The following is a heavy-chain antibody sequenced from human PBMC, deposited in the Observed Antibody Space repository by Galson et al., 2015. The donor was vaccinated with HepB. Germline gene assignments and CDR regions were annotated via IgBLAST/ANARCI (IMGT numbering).Heavy chain of an antibody. D-gene: IGHD1-26*01. CDR3: AKVRPVGATEGY. J-gene: IGHJ4*02. CDR1: GFSFSSYA. Sequence: SLRLSCAAYGFSFSSYALSWVRQAPGKGLEWVSSITASGGGTYYIDSVKGRFTISRDNSKNTMYLQMNSLRAEDTAVYYCAKVRPVGATEGYWGQGTLVTVSS. CDR2: ITASGGGT. V-gene: IGHV3-23*01.